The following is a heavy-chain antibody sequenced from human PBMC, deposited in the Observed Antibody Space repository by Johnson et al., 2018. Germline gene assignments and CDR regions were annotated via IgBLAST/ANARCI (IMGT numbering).Heavy chain of an antibody. CDR3: AKDRGAGWIQLWDYYYYYYGMDV. J-gene: IGHJ6*02. CDR1: GFTFSSYG. CDR2: ISYDGSNK. V-gene: IGHV3-30*18. D-gene: IGHD5-18*01. Sequence: QVQLVDTGGGVVQPGRSLRLSCAASGFTFSSYGMHWVRQAPGKGLEWVAVISYDGSNKYYADSVKGRFTISRDNSKNTLYLQMNSLGAEDTAVYYCAKDRGAGWIQLWDYYYYYYGMDVWGQGTTVTVSS.